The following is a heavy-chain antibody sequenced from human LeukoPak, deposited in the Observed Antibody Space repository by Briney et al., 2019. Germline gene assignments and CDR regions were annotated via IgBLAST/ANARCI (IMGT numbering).Heavy chain of an antibody. CDR2: THSGGAT. Sequence: PGGSLRLSCAASGFSVSSNYMTWVRQAPGKGLQWVSVTHSGGATYYADSVQGRFTISRGNSENTLYLQMDALRAEDSAVYFCARGDNYYGSGSYAFDIWGQGTMVTVS. D-gene: IGHD3-10*01. V-gene: IGHV3-53*01. CDR1: GFSVSSNY. J-gene: IGHJ3*02. CDR3: ARGDNYYGSGSYAFDI.